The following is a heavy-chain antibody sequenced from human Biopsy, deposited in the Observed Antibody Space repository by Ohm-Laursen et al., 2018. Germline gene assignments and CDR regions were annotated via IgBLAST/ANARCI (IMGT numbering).Heavy chain of an antibody. D-gene: IGHD3-10*01. CDR1: GFTFSNYC. CDR2: IKQDGTEK. J-gene: IGHJ6*02. CDR3: ASSGSGSFMKV. V-gene: IGHV3-7*01. Sequence: SLRLSCADSGFTFSNYCMSWVRQAPGKGLEWVANIKQDGTEKYYADSVKGRFAISRDNAKNSLYLQMNSLRDDDTAVYYCASSGSGSFMKVWGQGATVTVSS.